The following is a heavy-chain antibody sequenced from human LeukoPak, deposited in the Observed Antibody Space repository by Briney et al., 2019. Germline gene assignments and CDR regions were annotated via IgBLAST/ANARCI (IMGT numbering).Heavy chain of an antibody. D-gene: IGHD1-26*01. J-gene: IGHJ4*02. V-gene: IGHV3-48*01. CDR3: ARGVGSVGGTFDL. Sequence: PGGSLRLSVVAPQFSLVAFAMIWFRQAPGKGPKWISYIIAISSATYYAESVKGRFTISRDSAEGSMYLQMNSLSAEETAVYYCARGVGSVGGTFDLWGQGTLVNVSP. CDR2: IIAISSAT. CDR1: QFSLVAFA.